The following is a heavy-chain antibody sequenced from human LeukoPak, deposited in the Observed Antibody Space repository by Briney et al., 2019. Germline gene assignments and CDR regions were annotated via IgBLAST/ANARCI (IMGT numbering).Heavy chain of an antibody. J-gene: IGHJ4*02. D-gene: IGHD3-22*01. CDR2: IYSGGST. Sequence: GGSLRLSCAASGFTVSSNYMSWVRQAPGKGLEWVSVIYSGGSTYYADSVKGRFTISRDNSKNTLYLQMNSLRAEDTAVCYCAHYDSSGYYLDYWAREPWSPSPQ. CDR3: AHYDSSGYYLDY. CDR1: GFTVSSNY. V-gene: IGHV3-53*01.